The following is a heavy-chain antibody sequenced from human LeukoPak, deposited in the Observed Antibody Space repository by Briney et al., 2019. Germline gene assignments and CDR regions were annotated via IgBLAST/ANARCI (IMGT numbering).Heavy chain of an antibody. Sequence: GGSLRLSCGASGFTFSSYSMNWVRQAPGKGLEWVSSIRSSSSYIYYADSVKGRFTISRDNAKNSLYLQMNSLRAEDTAVYYCARSGSYAGGFDYWGQGTLVTVSS. J-gene: IGHJ4*02. CDR1: GFTFSSYS. V-gene: IGHV3-21*01. CDR3: ARSGSYAGGFDY. CDR2: IRSSSSYI. D-gene: IGHD1-26*01.